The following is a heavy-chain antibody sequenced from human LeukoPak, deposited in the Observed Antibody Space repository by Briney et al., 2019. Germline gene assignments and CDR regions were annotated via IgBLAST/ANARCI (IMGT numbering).Heavy chain of an antibody. Sequence: PGGSLRLSCAASGFTFDDYGMSWVRQAPGKGLEWVSGINWNGGSTGYADSVKGRFTISRDNAKNSLYLQMNSLRAEDRALYYCARDINRYYYGSGSPSDYWGQGTLVTVSS. D-gene: IGHD3-10*01. CDR1: GFTFDDYG. V-gene: IGHV3-20*04. CDR3: ARDINRYYYGSGSPSDY. CDR2: INWNGGST. J-gene: IGHJ4*02.